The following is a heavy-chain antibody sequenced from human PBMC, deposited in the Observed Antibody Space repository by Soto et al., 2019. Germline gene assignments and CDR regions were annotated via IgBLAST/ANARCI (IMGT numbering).Heavy chain of an antibody. CDR2: INWNSGSI. D-gene: IGHD6-13*01. J-gene: IGHJ1*01. CDR1: GFTFDDYA. V-gene: IGHV3-9*01. CDR3: VKDESINWYSVNFRH. Sequence: PGGSLRLSCAASGFTFDDYAMHWVRQVPGKGLEWVSGINWNSGSIGYGDSVKGRFAISRDNAKNSLHLQMNSLSAEDTAFYYCVKDESINWYSVNFRHWGQGTLVTVSS.